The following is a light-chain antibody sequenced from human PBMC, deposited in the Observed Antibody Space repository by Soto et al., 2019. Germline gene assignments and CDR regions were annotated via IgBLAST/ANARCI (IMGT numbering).Light chain of an antibody. CDR1: RSDVGIYNL. J-gene: IGLJ1*01. CDR2: EVS. V-gene: IGLV2-23*02. CDR3: CSYAGSSFYV. Sequence: QSVLTQPASLSGSPGQSITISCTGTRSDVGIYNLVSWYQQHPGKAPKLMIYEVSKRPSGVSNRFSGSKSGNTASLTISGLQAEDEADYYCCSYAGSSFYVFGTGTKVTVL.